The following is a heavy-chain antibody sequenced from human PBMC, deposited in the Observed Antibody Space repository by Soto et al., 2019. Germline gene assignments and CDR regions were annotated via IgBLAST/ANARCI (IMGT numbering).Heavy chain of an antibody. V-gene: IGHV4-34*01. CDR3: ARAPKVSGSAQTRPDF. Sequence: QVQLHQWGAGLLKPSETLSLACSLYSGSLSGYYWSWIRQPPGKGLEWIGEISPSGTPNYSPSLKSRVSISVDTSKNQFSLNLTSLTAADTAVYYCARAPKVSGSAQTRPDFWGQGSLVTVSS. D-gene: IGHD6-6*01. CDR2: ISPSGTP. CDR1: SGSLSGYY. J-gene: IGHJ4*02.